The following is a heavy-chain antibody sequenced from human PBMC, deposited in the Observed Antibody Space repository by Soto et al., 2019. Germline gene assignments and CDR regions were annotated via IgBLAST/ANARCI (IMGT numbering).Heavy chain of an antibody. CDR1: GYTFTSYD. CDR2: MNPNTGNS. V-gene: IGHV1-8*01. D-gene: IGHD1-1*01. J-gene: IGHJ4*02. CDR3: ARRAETNGWNGFGADKYYFDF. Sequence: GASVKVSCKASGYTFTSYDIYWVRQATGQGLEWMGWMNPNTGNSAYAQKFQGRVTVTSDTSINTVNMELNSLRSEDTAVYFCARRAETNGWNGFGADKYYFDFWGQGTLVTVSS.